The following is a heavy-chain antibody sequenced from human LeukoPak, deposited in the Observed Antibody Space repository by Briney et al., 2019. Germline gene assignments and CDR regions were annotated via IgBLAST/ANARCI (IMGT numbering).Heavy chain of an antibody. J-gene: IGHJ4*02. Sequence: ASVKVSCKTSGYTFTSYDINWVRQATGQGLEWMGWMNPNSGNTGYAQKFQGRVTMTRNTSISTAYMELSSLRSEDTAVYYCARATFGRFGDQRQYFDYWGQGTLVTVSS. CDR3: ARATFGRFGDQRQYFDY. V-gene: IGHV1-8*01. CDR1: GYTFTSYD. CDR2: MNPNSGNT. D-gene: IGHD3-10*01.